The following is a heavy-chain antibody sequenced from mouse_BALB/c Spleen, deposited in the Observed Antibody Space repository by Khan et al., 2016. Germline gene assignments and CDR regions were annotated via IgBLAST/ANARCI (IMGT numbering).Heavy chain of an antibody. J-gene: IGHJ2*01. D-gene: IGHD2-3*01. V-gene: IGHV14-3*02. Sequence: VQLQQSGTELVKPGASVKLSCTASGFNIKDTYMHWVKQRPEQGLEWIGRIDPANVNTKYDPKFQGKATITADTSSNTAYLQLSSLTSEDTAVYYCTREGYYPYWGQGTTLTVSS. CDR1: GFNIKDTY. CDR2: IDPANVNT. CDR3: TREGYYPY.